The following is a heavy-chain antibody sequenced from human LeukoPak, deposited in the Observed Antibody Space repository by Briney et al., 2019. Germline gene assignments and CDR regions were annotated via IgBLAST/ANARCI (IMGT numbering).Heavy chain of an antibody. CDR1: GGSISSYY. CDR2: IYTSGST. V-gene: IGHV4-4*09. CDR3: ARHGSGDSSGYYYRNAFDI. J-gene: IGHJ3*02. D-gene: IGHD3-22*01. Sequence: SETLSLTCTVSGGSISSYYWSWIRQPPGKGLEWIGYIYTSGSTNYNPSLKSRVTISVDTSKNQFSLKLSSVTAADTAVYYCARHGSGDSSGYYYRNAFDIWGQGTMVTVSS.